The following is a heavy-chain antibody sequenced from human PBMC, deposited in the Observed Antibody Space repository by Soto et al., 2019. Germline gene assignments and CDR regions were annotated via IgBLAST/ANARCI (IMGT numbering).Heavy chain of an antibody. Sequence: ASVKVSCKASGYTFTSYDINWVRQATGQGLEWMGWMNPNSGNTGYAQKFQGRVTMTRNTSISTAYMELSGLRAEATDVYYRERVISNILSGYLYYFNYMIVWGKGTTVTVSS. CDR1: GYTFTSYD. CDR3: ERVISNILSGYLYYFNYMIV. D-gene: IGHD3-9*01. V-gene: IGHV1-8*01. CDR2: MNPNSGNT. J-gene: IGHJ6*03.